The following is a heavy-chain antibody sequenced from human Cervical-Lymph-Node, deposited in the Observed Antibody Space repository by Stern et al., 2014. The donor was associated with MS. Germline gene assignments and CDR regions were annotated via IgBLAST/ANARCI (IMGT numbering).Heavy chain of an antibody. CDR1: GGSITNRDY. J-gene: IGHJ2*01. D-gene: IGHD4-11*01. Sequence: QVQLQESGPGLVKPSETLSLTCTVSGGSITNRDYWGWIRQSPGKGLEWIGSVYYSGITYYRPSLKSRATISIDTTRNHLFLRLNCVTATDTAVYFCARGVTAVTNYVPNWCFDLWGRGTLVTVSS. CDR2: VYYSGIT. V-gene: IGHV4-39*02. CDR3: ARGVTAVTNYVPNWCFDL.